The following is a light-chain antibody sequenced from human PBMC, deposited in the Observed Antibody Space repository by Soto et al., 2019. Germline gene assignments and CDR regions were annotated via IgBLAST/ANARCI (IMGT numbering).Light chain of an antibody. CDR1: QSVSSSY. CDR3: QQYYDWPIT. J-gene: IGKJ5*01. CDR2: GAS. Sequence: EIVLTQSPCTLSLSPGERAALSCRASQSVSSSYLAWYQQKPGQAPRLLIYGASTRATGIPARFSGSGSGTEFTLTISSLQSEDFAVYYCQQYYDWPITFGQGTRL. V-gene: IGKV3-15*01.